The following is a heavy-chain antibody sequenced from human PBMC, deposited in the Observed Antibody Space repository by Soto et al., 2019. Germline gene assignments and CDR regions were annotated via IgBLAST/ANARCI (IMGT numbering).Heavy chain of an antibody. CDR3: ARDGLRFPYYYGLDV. V-gene: IGHV1-18*04. J-gene: IGHJ6*02. CDR1: GYTFTSYG. CDR2: ISAYNGNT. D-gene: IGHD2-21*02. Sequence: ASVKVSCKASGYTFTSYGISWVRQAPGQGLEWMGWISAYNGNTNYAQKLQGRVTMTTDTSTSTAYMELRSLRSDDTAVYYCARDGLRFPYYYGLDVSGQWTTVPVSS.